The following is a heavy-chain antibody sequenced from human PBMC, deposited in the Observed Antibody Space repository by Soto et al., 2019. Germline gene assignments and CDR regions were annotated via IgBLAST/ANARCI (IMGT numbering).Heavy chain of an antibody. CDR1: GFTFSDYY. V-gene: IGHV3-11*06. CDR3: ASDYGGNPRPDAFDI. CDR2: ISSSSSYT. J-gene: IGHJ3*02. Sequence: PGGSLRLSCAASGFTFSDYYMSWIRQAPGKGLEWVSYISSSSSYTNYADSVKGRFTISRDNAKNSLYLQMNSLRAEDTAVYYCASDYGGNPRPDAFDIWGQGXMVTV. D-gene: IGHD4-17*01.